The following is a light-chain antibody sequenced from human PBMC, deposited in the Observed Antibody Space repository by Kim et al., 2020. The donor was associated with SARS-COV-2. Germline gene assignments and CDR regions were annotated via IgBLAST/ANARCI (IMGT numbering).Light chain of an antibody. J-gene: IGLJ3*02. CDR3: SSYTSSSTWV. V-gene: IGLV2-14*03. Sequence: GKSITISCTGTSSDVGGYNYVSWYQQHPGKAPKLMIYDVNNRPSGVSNRFSGSKSGNTASLTISGLQAEDEADYYCSSYTSSSTWVFGGGTKLTVL. CDR1: SSDVGGYNY. CDR2: DVN.